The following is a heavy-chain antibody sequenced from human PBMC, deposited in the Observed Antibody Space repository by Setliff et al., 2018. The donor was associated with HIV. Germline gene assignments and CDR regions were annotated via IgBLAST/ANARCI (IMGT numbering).Heavy chain of an antibody. V-gene: IGHV4-59*12. Sequence: ASETLSLTCSVYGDSIRNYFWSWIRQSPGRGLEWIGYVRYSGNTYYNPSLKSRLTISVDTSKNQFSLKLSSVTAADTAVYYCARGTRSSLNWFDPWGQGTLVTVSS. CDR1: GDSIRNYF. D-gene: IGHD6-13*01. CDR2: VRYSGNT. J-gene: IGHJ5*02. CDR3: ARGTRSSLNWFDP.